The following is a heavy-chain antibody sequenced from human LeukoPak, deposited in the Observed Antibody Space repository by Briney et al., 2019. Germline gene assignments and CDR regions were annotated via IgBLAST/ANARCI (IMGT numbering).Heavy chain of an antibody. CDR3: ARVGWELLNLHFDP. D-gene: IGHD1-26*01. J-gene: IGHJ5*02. CDR1: GFTLSNKW. Sequence: GGSLRLSCVGSGFTLSNKWMSWVPQAPGKGPEWVASIKKDGSQKYYVDSVKGRFTISRDNAQNSLYLQMSSLRVEDTAIYSCARVGWELLNLHFDPWGQGTLVTVSS. CDR2: IKKDGSQK. V-gene: IGHV3-7*03.